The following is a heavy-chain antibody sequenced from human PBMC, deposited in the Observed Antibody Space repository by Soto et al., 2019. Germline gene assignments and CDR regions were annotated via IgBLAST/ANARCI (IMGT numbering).Heavy chain of an antibody. CDR1: GYEFSNFW. Sequence: PGESLKISCKDYGYEFSNFWIGWVRQVSGKGLEWMGIIHPSDSDVQYSPSFQGQVTISVDKSVTTAYLQWSNLQASDSAMYYCVRRHYSGSGPNDSWGQGPLVTVSS. D-gene: IGHD3-10*01. J-gene: IGHJ4*02. V-gene: IGHV5-51*01. CDR3: VRRHYSGSGPNDS. CDR2: IHPSDSDV.